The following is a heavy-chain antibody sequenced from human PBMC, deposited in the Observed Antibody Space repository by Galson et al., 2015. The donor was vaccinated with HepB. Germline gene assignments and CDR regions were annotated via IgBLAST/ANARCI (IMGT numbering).Heavy chain of an antibody. Sequence: SVKVSCKASGYTFTSYAMHWVRQAPGQRLEWMGWINAGNGNTKYSQKFQGRVTITRDTSASTAYMELSSLRSEDTAVYYCARDVHCSSTICSNWFDPWGQGTLVTVSS. J-gene: IGHJ5*02. D-gene: IGHD2-2*01. CDR1: GYTFTSYA. CDR2: INAGNGNT. CDR3: ARDVHCSSTICSNWFDP. V-gene: IGHV1-3*01.